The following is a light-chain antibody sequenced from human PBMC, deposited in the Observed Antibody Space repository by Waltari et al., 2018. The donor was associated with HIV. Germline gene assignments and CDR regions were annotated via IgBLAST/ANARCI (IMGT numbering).Light chain of an antibody. Sequence: SYELTQPPSGSVSPGQTASITCSGDKLGDKYACWYQQKPGQSTVLVIYQDSKRPSGIPERFSGSNSGNTATLTISGTQAMDEADYYCQAWDSSTVVFGGGTKLTVL. CDR2: QDS. V-gene: IGLV3-1*01. J-gene: IGLJ2*01. CDR3: QAWDSSTVV. CDR1: KLGDKY.